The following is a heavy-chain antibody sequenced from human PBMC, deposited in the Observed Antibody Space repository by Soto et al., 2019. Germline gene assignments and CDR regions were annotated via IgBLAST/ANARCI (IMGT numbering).Heavy chain of an antibody. CDR3: AKRDRQSSSSYFFDY. CDR2: MSGGGGST. Sequence: PGGSLRLSCAASGFTFSSYAMHWVRQAPGKGLEWVSTMSGGGGSTYYADSVKGRFAISRDNSKNTLYLQMNSLGAEDTAVYYCAKRDRQSSSSYFFDYWGQGTLVTVSS. V-gene: IGHV3-23*01. J-gene: IGHJ4*02. D-gene: IGHD6-13*01. CDR1: GFTFSSYA.